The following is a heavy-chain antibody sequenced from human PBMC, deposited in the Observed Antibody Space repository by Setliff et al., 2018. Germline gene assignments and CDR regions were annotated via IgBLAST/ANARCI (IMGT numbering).Heavy chain of an antibody. J-gene: IGHJ4*02. Sequence: SETLSLTCAVYGGSFSGYYWSWIRQPPGKGLEWIGEINHSGSTNDNPSLKSRVTMSVDTSKNQFSLKLTSVSAADTAVYYCARATHSGDLLDCWGQGTLVTVSS. V-gene: IGHV4-34*01. CDR3: ARATHSGDLLDC. CDR2: INHSGST. CDR1: GGSFSGYY. D-gene: IGHD4-17*01.